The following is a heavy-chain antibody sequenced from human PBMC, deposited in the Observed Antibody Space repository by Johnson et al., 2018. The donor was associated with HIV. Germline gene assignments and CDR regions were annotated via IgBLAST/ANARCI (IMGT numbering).Heavy chain of an antibody. CDR1: GFAVSSNY. CDR3: ARARDWNYGDI. V-gene: IGHV3-66*02. Sequence: VRLVESGGGLVQPGGSLRLSCAASGFAVSSNYMSWVRQAPGKGLEWVSVIYSGGSTYYADSVKGRFTISRDNSKNTLYLQMNILRAEDTAVYYCARARDWNYGDIWGQGTMVTVSS. CDR2: IYSGGST. J-gene: IGHJ3*02. D-gene: IGHD1-7*01.